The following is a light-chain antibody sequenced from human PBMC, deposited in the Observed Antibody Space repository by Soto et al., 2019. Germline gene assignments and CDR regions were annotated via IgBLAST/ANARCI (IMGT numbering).Light chain of an antibody. J-gene: IGKJ4*01. CDR2: DVS. CDR3: QQYNSYSL. V-gene: IGKV1-5*01. CDR1: QSISSW. Sequence: IQVTQSPSSLSASVVDRVTITCRASQSISSWLAWYQQKPGKAPNLLIYDVSSLESGVSSRFSGSGSGTEFTLTISSLQPDDFATYYCQQYNSYSLFGGGTKVDIK.